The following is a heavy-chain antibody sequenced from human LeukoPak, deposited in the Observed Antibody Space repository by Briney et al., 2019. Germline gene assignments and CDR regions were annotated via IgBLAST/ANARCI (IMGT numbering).Heavy chain of an antibody. D-gene: IGHD3-10*01. Sequence: VASVKVSCKASGYTFTGYYMHWVRQAPGQGLEWMGWINPNSGGTNYAQKFQGRVTMTRDTSISTAYMELSRLRSDDTAVYYCATHYYGSGSYPYYYYYYGMDVWGQGTTVTVSS. J-gene: IGHJ6*02. CDR1: GYTFTGYY. CDR2: INPNSGGT. V-gene: IGHV1-2*02. CDR3: ATHYYGSGSYPYYYYYYGMDV.